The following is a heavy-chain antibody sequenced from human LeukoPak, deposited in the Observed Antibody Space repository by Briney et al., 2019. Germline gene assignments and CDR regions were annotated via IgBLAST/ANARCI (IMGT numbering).Heavy chain of an antibody. J-gene: IGHJ3*02. V-gene: IGHV3-74*01. D-gene: IGHD1-20*01. CDR2: MNSDGSDT. CDR1: GFNFRDSW. Sequence: GGSLRRSCAASGFNFRDSWRYWVRQVPGKGLVWVARMNSDGSDTAHADSVRGRFTVSRDNAKNTLYLQMNSLRAEDTAVYFCVMYTWGDVPDIWGQGTMVTVSS. CDR3: VMYTWGDVPDI.